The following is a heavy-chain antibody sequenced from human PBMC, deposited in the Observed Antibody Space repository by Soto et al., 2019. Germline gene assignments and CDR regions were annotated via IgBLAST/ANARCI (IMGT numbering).Heavy chain of an antibody. CDR2: ISGYNGNT. CDR3: ARDGYTCGSYYFDH. V-gene: IGHV1-18*01. J-gene: IGHJ4*02. CDR1: GYTFTSYG. Sequence: QAQLVQSGAEVKKPGASVKVSCKTSGYTFTSYGIIWVRQAPGQGLEWMGWISGYNGNTEYGQKFQGRVTMTRDTSASTAYLEVRSLRSDDTAVYYCARDGYTCGSYYFDHWGQGTLVTVSS. D-gene: IGHD6-19*01.